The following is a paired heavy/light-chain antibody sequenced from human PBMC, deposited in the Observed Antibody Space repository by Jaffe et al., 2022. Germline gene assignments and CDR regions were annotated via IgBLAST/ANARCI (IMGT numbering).Heavy chain of an antibody. Sequence: QVQLVESGGGVVQPGGSLRLSCAASGFTFSDYAMHWVRQAPGKGLEWVAFIRYAGTDKDYADSVKGRFTISRDNAKNTLYLQMNSLRAEDTAVYYCAKNKLGDTSSWYYFDFWGQGALVTVSS. CDR2: IRYAGTDK. CDR3: AKNKLGDTSSWYYFDF. J-gene: IGHJ4*02. V-gene: IGHV3-30*02. CDR1: GFTFSDYA. D-gene: IGHD6-13*01.
Light chain of an antibody. CDR1: SSDVGGYNY. J-gene: IGLJ3*02. Sequence: QSALTQPRSVSGSPGQSVTISCTGTSSDVGGYNYVSWYQQHPGKAPKLMIFDVSKRPSGVPDRFSGSKSGSTASLTISGLQAEDEADYYCCSYAGSYTWVFGGGTKLTVL. CDR3: CSYAGSYTWV. CDR2: DVS. V-gene: IGLV2-11*01.